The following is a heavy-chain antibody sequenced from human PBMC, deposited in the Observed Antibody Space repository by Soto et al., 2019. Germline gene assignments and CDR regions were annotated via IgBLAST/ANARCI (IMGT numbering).Heavy chain of an antibody. J-gene: IGHJ6*02. CDR3: ARLYPRDSMAAGTYYYGMDV. Sequence: SQTMSLTCIVSAASISSYSRRWIRQSTGMGLEWIGYIYYSGSTTHNPSLKSRVTISVDTSKNQFSLKLSSVTAADTAVYYCARLYPRDSMAAGTYYYGMDVWGQGTTVT. CDR1: AASISSYS. V-gene: IGHV4-59*08. CDR2: IYYSGST. D-gene: IGHD6-13*01.